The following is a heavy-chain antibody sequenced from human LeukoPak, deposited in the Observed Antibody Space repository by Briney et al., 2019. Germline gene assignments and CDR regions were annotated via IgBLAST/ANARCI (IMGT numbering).Heavy chain of an antibody. J-gene: IGHJ6*03. Sequence: GGSLRLSCAASGFTFSSYWMSWVRQAPGKGLEWVANIKQDGSEKYYVDSVKGRFTISRDNAKNSLYLQMNSLRAEDTAVYYCARVEGTYCSSTSCNYMDVWGKGTTVTISS. V-gene: IGHV3-7*01. CDR3: ARVEGTYCSSTSCNYMDV. CDR1: GFTFSSYW. D-gene: IGHD2-2*01. CDR2: IKQDGSEK.